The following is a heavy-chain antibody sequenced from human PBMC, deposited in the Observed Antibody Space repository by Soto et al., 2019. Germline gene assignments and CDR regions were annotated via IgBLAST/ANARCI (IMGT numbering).Heavy chain of an antibody. V-gene: IGHV1-18*01. CDR2: ISAYNGKT. Sequence: QVQLVQSGAEVKKPGASVKVSCKASGYTFTSYAISWMRQAPGQGPEWMGWISAYNGKTNYAQKVQGRVTLTTDTSTTTAYREVRSLRSGDTVVYYWARSSYTSSPDYYYGMDVWGQGTTVTVSS. CDR3: ARSSYTSSPDYYYGMDV. D-gene: IGHD6-6*01. CDR1: GYTFTSYA. J-gene: IGHJ6*02.